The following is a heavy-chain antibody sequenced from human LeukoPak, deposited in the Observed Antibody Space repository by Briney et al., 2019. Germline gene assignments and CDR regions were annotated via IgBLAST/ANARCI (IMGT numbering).Heavy chain of an antibody. CDR2: IDKHGNGK. Sequence: GGSLRLSCVASGFTFISWVTWVRQAPGKGLEWVANIDKHGNGKYYVDSVKGRFAISRDYATNSVFLQMNSLRAEDTSVYYCARDAGWGYYDLWGQGTPVTVSS. J-gene: IGHJ4*02. CDR3: ARDAGWGYYDL. D-gene: IGHD1-26*01. V-gene: IGHV3-7*01. CDR1: GFTFISW.